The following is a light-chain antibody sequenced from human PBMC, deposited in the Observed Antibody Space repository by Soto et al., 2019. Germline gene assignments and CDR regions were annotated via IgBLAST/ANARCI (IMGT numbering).Light chain of an antibody. CDR1: QTINRY. CDR3: QQSYSTPNT. V-gene: IGKV1-39*01. CDR2: SAS. Sequence: DIQMPQSPSSLSASVGDRVTITCRASQTINRYLNWYQQKPGKPPKLLIYSASTLESGVPSKFSGSGSGTDFTLTISTLQPEDFATYYCQQSYSTPNTFGQGTKLEIK. J-gene: IGKJ2*01.